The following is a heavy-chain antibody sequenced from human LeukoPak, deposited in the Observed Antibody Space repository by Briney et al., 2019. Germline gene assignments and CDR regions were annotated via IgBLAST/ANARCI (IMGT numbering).Heavy chain of an antibody. CDR1: GFTFSNYA. J-gene: IGHJ4*02. V-gene: IGHV3-30*04. D-gene: IGHD5-18*01. CDR2: MSYDGSHE. Sequence: GGSLRLSCVVSGFTFSNYAMHWVRQAPGQAPGKGLEWVAVMSYDGSHEYYADSVKGRFTISRDNSKNTLYLQMNSLRAEDTAVYYCARDGYSYGSIPPWIDYWGQGTLVTVSS. CDR3: ARDGYSYGSIPPWIDY.